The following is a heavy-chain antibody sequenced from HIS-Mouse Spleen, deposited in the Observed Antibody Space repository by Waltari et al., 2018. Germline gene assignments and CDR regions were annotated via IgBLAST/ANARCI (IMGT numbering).Heavy chain of an antibody. J-gene: IGHJ3*02. V-gene: IGHV4-39*07. CDR3: ARGEMATVEEAFDI. D-gene: IGHD4-4*01. CDR2: IYYSGST. CDR1: GVSISSSIYY. Sequence: QLQLQESGPGLVKPSETLSLTSTVSGVSISSSIYYWGRIRQPPGKGLEWIGSIYYSGSTYYNPSLKSRVTISVDTSKNQFSLKLSSVTAADTAVYYCARGEMATVEEAFDIWGQGTMVTVSS.